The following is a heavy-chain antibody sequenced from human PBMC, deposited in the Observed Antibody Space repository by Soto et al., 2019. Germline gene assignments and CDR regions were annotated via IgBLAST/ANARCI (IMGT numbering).Heavy chain of an antibody. D-gene: IGHD2-15*01. J-gene: IGHJ4*02. CDR2: IYYSGST. V-gene: IGHV4-31*03. CDR1: GGSISSGGYY. CDR3: ARLGYCSGGSCYAIPYFDY. Sequence: SETLSLTCTVSGGSISSGGYYWSWIRQHPGKGLEWIGYIYYSGSTYYNPSLKSRVTISVDTSKNQFSLKLSSVTAADTAVYYCARLGYCSGGSCYAIPYFDYWGQGTLVTVSS.